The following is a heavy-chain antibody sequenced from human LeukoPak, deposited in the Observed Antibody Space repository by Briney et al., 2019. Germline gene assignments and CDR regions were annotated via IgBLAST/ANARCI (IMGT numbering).Heavy chain of an antibody. V-gene: IGHV4-59*01. CDR3: ARGKDYHDYSY. J-gene: IGHJ4*02. D-gene: IGHD4-17*01. CDR2: IYYSGST. Sequence: SETLSLTCTVSGGSISSYYWSWIRQPPGKGLEWIGYIYYSGSTNYNPSLKSRVTVSVDTSKNQFSLKLSSVTAADTAVYYCARGKDYHDYSYWGQGTLVTVSS. CDR1: GGSISSYY.